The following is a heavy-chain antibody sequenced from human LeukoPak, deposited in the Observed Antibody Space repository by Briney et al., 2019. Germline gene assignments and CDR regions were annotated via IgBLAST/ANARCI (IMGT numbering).Heavy chain of an antibody. Sequence: GGSLRLSWTASGYTFSNYLLHWVRQAPGKGLELVSAISGSGGSTYYADSVKGRFTISRDNSKNTLYLQMNSLRAEDTAVYYCAKESNYYGSGDPGDYWGQGTLVTVSS. CDR3: AKESNYYGSGDPGDY. CDR2: ISGSGGST. CDR1: GYTFSNYL. J-gene: IGHJ4*02. D-gene: IGHD3-10*01. V-gene: IGHV3-23*01.